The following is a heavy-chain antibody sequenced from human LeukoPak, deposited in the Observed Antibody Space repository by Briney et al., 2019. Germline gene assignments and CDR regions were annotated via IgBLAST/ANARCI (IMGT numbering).Heavy chain of an antibody. V-gene: IGHV3-30*02. CDR2: IHYDGRNQ. Sequence: GGSLRLSCAASGFTFNNYGMHWVRQAPGKGLEWVTFIHYDGRNQYYADSVKGRFTISRDNSKNTLYLQMNSLRPEDTAVYYCAKAAYDSSGSWYYFDYWGQGTLVTVSS. J-gene: IGHJ4*02. CDR3: AKAAYDSSGSWYYFDY. D-gene: IGHD3-22*01. CDR1: GFTFNNYG.